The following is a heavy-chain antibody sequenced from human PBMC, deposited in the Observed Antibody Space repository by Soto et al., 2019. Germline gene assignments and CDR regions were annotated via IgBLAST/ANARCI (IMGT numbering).Heavy chain of an antibody. Sequence: ESLKISCQGSGYIFTTYWIGWVRQMPGKGLEWMGIIYPTDSDTRYSPSFQGQVTISADKSITTAYLQWSSLRASDTAVYYCARSGYSSHGMDVWGQGTTVTAP. D-gene: IGHD5-12*01. CDR3: ARSGYSSHGMDV. V-gene: IGHV5-51*01. CDR1: GYIFTTYW. CDR2: IYPTDSDT. J-gene: IGHJ6*02.